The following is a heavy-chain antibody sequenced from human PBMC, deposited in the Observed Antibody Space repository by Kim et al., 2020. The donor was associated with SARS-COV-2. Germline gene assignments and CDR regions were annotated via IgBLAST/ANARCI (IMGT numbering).Heavy chain of an antibody. CDR3: ACTPFYYDILTGYSFNWFDP. CDR1: GGSISSYY. Sequence: SETLSLTCTVSGGSISSYYWSWIRQPPGKGLEWIGYIYYSGSTNYNPSLKSRVTISVDTSKNQFSLKLSSVTAADTAVYYCACTPFYYDILTGYSFNWFDPWGQGTLVTVSS. V-gene: IGHV4-59*08. CDR2: IYYSGST. D-gene: IGHD3-9*01. J-gene: IGHJ5*02.